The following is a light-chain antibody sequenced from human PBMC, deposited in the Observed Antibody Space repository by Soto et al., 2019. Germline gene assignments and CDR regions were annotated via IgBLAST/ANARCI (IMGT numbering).Light chain of an antibody. J-gene: IGLJ1*01. CDR2: EVS. Sequence: QSVLTQPASVSGSPGQSITISCTGTSGDVDAFDYVSWYQQHPGEAPKLMIFEVSDRPSGVSDRFSGSKSGSTASLTISGLQAEDEADYFCTSFTSSSTQVFGTGTKVT. CDR3: TSFTSSSTQV. V-gene: IGLV2-14*01. CDR1: SGDVDAFDY.